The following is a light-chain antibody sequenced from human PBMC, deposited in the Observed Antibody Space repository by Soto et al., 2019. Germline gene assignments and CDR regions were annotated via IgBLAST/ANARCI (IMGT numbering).Light chain of an antibody. CDR1: SSNIGAHYD. J-gene: IGLJ1*01. CDR2: GNS. CDR3: QSYDNSLSVYV. V-gene: IGLV1-40*01. Sequence: QSVLTQPPSVSGAPGQRVTISCTGSSSNIGAHYDVHWYQQLPGTAPKLLIYGNSNRPSGVPDRFSGSKSGTSASLAITGLQAEDEADSYCQSYDNSLSVYVLGNGTK.